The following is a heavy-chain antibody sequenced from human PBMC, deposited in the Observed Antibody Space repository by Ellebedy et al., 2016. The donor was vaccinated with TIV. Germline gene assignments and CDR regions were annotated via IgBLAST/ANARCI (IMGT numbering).Heavy chain of an antibody. D-gene: IGHD3-9*01. CDR3: AADRGILTGYYAFDI. CDR1: GFTFTSSA. V-gene: IGHV1-58*01. Sequence: SVKVSCXASGFTFTSSAVQWVRQARGQRLEWIGWIVVGSGNTNYAQKFQERVTITRDMSTSTAYMELSSLRSEDTAVYYCAADRGILTGYYAFDIWGQGTMVTVSS. J-gene: IGHJ3*02. CDR2: IVVGSGNT.